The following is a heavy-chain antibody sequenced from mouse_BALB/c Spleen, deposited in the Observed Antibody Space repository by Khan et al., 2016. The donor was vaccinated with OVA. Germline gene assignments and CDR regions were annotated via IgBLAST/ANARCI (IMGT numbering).Heavy chain of an antibody. V-gene: IGHV1S132*01. CDR1: GYIFTSYW. J-gene: IGHJ2*01. D-gene: IGHD3-2*02. Sequence: QVQLQQSGAELVRPGASVKLSCKTSGYIFTSYWIHRVKQRSGQGLEWIARIYPGTDNTYYNEKLKDKATLTADKSSSTAYMQLSSLKSEDSAVYFCAREEALYYFDYWGQGTTLTVSS. CDR3: AREEALYYFDY. CDR2: IYPGTDNT.